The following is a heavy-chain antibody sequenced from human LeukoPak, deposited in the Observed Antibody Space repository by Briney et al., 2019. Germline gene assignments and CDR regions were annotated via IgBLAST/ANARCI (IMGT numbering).Heavy chain of an antibody. CDR3: AKDLSSSWYPDNWFDP. CDR2: ISNGGSTI. Sequence: GGSLRLSCAASGFTFSSYEMNWVRQAPGKGLEWVSYISNGGSTIYYADSVKGRFTISRDNAKNTLYLQMNSLRAEDTAVYYCAKDLSSSWYPDNWFDPWGQGTLVTVSS. J-gene: IGHJ5*02. D-gene: IGHD6-13*01. CDR1: GFTFSSYE. V-gene: IGHV3-48*03.